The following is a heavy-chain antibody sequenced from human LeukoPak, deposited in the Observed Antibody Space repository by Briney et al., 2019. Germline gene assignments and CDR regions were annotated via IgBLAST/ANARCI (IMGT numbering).Heavy chain of an antibody. J-gene: IGHJ6*02. CDR1: GYTFTSYY. Sequence: ASVKVSCKASGYTFTSYYMHWVRQAPGQGLEWMGIINPSGGSTSYAQKFQGRVTVTRDTSTSTVYMELSSLRSEDTAVYYCARVFGESPRYYGMDVWGQGTTVTVSS. CDR2: INPSGGST. D-gene: IGHD3-10*02. CDR3: ARVFGESPRYYGMDV. V-gene: IGHV1-46*01.